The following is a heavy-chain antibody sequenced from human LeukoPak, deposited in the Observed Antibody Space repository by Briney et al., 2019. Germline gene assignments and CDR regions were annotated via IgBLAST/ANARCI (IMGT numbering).Heavy chain of an antibody. CDR1: GFTFINYA. CDR2: LSFSGLTT. Sequence: GGSLRLSCAASGFTFINYAMNWVRQAPGKGLEWVSALSFSGLTTYYADSVKGRFTISRDNSKNTLYLQMNSLRAEDTAVYYCAKRTFGYSSGWAGDWFDPWGQGTLVTVSS. J-gene: IGHJ5*02. CDR3: AKRTFGYSSGWAGDWFDP. V-gene: IGHV3-23*01. D-gene: IGHD6-19*01.